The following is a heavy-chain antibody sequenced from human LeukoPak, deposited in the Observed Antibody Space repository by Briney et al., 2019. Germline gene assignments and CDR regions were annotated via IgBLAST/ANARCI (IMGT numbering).Heavy chain of an antibody. Sequence: PGGSLRLSCVASGLTFGNYGMNWVRQAPGKGLEWVSVIYSGGNTYYADSVKGRFTIFRHNSENTLSLQMSSLRPDDTALYYCARGSGYDSGTPTDYWGQGTLVTVSS. CDR1: GLTFGNYG. V-gene: IGHV3-23*03. CDR3: ARGSGYDSGTPTDY. J-gene: IGHJ4*02. D-gene: IGHD3-10*01. CDR2: IYSGGNT.